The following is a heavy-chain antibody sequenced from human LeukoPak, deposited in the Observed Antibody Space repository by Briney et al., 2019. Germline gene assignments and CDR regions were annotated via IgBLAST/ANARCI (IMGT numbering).Heavy chain of an antibody. D-gene: IGHD2-2*01. Sequence: GGSLRLSCAVSGPTFSNYSMNWVRQAPGKGLEWVSSISSSSSYIYYADSVKGRFTISRDNAKNSLYLQMNSLRAEDTAVYYCASSPTSSPAGDYYYYYMDVWGKGTTVTVSS. CDR3: ASSPTSSPAGDYYYYYMDV. CDR2: ISSSSSYI. J-gene: IGHJ6*03. V-gene: IGHV3-21*01. CDR1: GPTFSNYS.